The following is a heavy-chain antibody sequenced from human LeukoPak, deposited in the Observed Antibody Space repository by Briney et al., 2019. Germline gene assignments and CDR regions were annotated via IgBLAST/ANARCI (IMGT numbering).Heavy chain of an antibody. CDR3: ALFRRSTVVRDY. D-gene: IGHD4-23*01. Sequence: PSETLSLTCTVSGGSISSYYWSWIRQPPGKGLEWIGYIYYSGSTNYNPSLKSRVTISVDTSKNQFSLKLSSVTAADTAVYYCALFRRSTVVRDYWGQGTLVTVSS. CDR2: IYYSGST. V-gene: IGHV4-59*01. J-gene: IGHJ4*02. CDR1: GGSISSYY.